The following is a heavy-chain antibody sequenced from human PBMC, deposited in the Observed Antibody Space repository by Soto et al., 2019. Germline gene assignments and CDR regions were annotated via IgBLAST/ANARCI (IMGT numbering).Heavy chain of an antibody. J-gene: IGHJ4*02. V-gene: IGHV3-23*01. D-gene: IGHD3-16*01. CDR3: ATYREGSYAPPYDY. CDR2: ISAYGGT. Sequence: QPGGSLRLSCAASGFTFTTYVMSWVRQAPGKGLEWVSSISAYGGTFYADSVKGRFTISRDNSKNTMYLQMNSLRDDDMAVYYCATYREGSYAPPYDYWGQGTVVTVSS. CDR1: GFTFTTYV.